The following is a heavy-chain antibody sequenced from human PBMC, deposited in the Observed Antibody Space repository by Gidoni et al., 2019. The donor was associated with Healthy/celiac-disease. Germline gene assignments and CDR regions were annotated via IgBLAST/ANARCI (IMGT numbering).Heavy chain of an antibody. V-gene: IGHV3-23*01. D-gene: IGHD3-3*01. Sequence: EVQLLESGGGWVEPGGSLGLPCAASGSPFTSYAMSWVRQVPGKGLEWVSAISGSGGSTCYADSVKGRFTISRDNSKNTLYLQMNSLRAEDTAVYYCAKPYYDFWTPLDYWGQGTLVTVSS. CDR1: GSPFTSYA. J-gene: IGHJ4*02. CDR2: ISGSGGST. CDR3: AKPYYDFWTPLDY.